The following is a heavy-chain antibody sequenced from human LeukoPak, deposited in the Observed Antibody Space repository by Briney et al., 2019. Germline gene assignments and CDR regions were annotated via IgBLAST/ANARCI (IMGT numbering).Heavy chain of an antibody. CDR1: GYIFTGYY. D-gene: IGHD3-3*01. CDR2: INPNSGGT. Sequence: ASVKVSCKASGYIFTGYYMHWVRQAPGQGLEWMGRINPNSGGTNYAQKFQGRVTMTRDTSISTAYMELSRLRSDDTAVYYCARSDDFWSGYHDYWGQGTLVTVSS. V-gene: IGHV1-2*06. J-gene: IGHJ4*02. CDR3: ARSDDFWSGYHDY.